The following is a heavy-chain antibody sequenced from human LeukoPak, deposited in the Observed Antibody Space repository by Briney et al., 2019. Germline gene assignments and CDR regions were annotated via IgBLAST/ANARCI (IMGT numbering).Heavy chain of an antibody. V-gene: IGHV3-21*01. CDR2: ISSNSDYI. D-gene: IGHD2-15*01. J-gene: IGHJ4*02. CDR1: GFTFSSYS. CDR3: ARDGPGWSRDY. Sequence: GGSLRLSCAASGFTFSSYSMHWLRQAPGKGLEWVSSISSNSDYIYYADSVKDRFTISRANAEKSLYLQMNSLRAEDTAVFYCARDGPGWSRDYWGQGTQVTVSS.